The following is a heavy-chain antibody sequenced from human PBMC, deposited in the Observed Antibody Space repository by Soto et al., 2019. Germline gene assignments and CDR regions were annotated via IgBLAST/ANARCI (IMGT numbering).Heavy chain of an antibody. CDR2: ISYDGSNK. D-gene: IGHD6-25*01. J-gene: IGHJ6*02. V-gene: IGHV3-30-3*01. Sequence: SGVSLRLSCAASGFTFSSYAMHWVRQAPGKGLEWVAVISYDGSNKYYADSVKGRFTIPRDSSKNTLYLQMNSLRAEGTAVYYCARGQRETIVPRIALEPRYYYGMDVWGQGTTVTVSS. CDR3: ARGQRETIVPRIALEPRYYYGMDV. CDR1: GFTFSSYA.